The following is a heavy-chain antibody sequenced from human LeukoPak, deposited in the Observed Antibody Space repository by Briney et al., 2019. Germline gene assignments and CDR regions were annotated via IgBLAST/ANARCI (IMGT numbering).Heavy chain of an antibody. CDR1: GLTFSSYA. CDR2: ISGSGGST. D-gene: IGHD1-26*01. Sequence: GGSLGLSCAASGLTFSSYAMSWVRQAPGKGLEWVSAISGSGGSTYYADSVKGRFTISRDSSKNTLYLQMNSLRAEDTAVYYCAKEVVGATTGDYWGQGTLVTVSS. J-gene: IGHJ4*02. CDR3: AKEVVGATTGDY. V-gene: IGHV3-23*01.